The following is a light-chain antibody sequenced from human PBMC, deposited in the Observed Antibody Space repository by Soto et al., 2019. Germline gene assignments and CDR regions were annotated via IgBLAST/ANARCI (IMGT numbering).Light chain of an antibody. CDR1: QSVRNNY. J-gene: IGKJ4*01. CDR2: SAS. V-gene: IGKV3-20*01. Sequence: EIVLTQSPGTLSLFPGERATLSCRASQSVRNNYLAWYQQKPGQAPRLLIYSASTRATGIPDRFSGSVSGTDFTLTISRLQPEDFAVYYCHQYTGSPHTFGGGTKVE. CDR3: HQYTGSPHT.